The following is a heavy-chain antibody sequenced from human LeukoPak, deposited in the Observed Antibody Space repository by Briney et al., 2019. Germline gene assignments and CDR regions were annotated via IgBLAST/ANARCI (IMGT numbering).Heavy chain of an antibody. D-gene: IGHD3-3*01. CDR1: GFTFSNYC. J-gene: IGHJ4*02. V-gene: IGHV3-21*04. CDR3: AKEQGDYDFWSGYYISYYFDY. Sequence: GGSLRLSCAASGFTFSNYCMNWVRQAPGKGLEWVSFISGTSSYIYYADSVKGRFTISRDNSKNTLYLQMNSLRAEDTAVYYCAKEQGDYDFWSGYYISYYFDYWGQGTLVTVSS. CDR2: ISGTSSYI.